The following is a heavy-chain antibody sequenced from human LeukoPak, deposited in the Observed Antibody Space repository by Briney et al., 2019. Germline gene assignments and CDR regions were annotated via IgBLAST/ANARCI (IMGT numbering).Heavy chain of an antibody. J-gene: IGHJ4*02. D-gene: IGHD3-10*01. V-gene: IGHV3-33*06. CDR3: AKDEGIIMPAVGY. CDR1: GFTFSSYG. CDR2: IWHDGSNK. Sequence: GRSLRLSCAASGFTFSSYGMHWVRQAPGKGLEWVAVIWHDGSNKYYADSVKGRFTISRDNSKNTLYLQMNSLRAEDTAVYYCAKDEGIIMPAVGYWGQGTLVTVSS.